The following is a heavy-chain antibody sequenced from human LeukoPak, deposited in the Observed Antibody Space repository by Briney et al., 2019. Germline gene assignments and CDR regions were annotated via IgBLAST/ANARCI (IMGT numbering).Heavy chain of an antibody. CDR3: AREGSRIQPGGYYFDY. CDR1: GFTFSSYA. D-gene: IGHD5-18*01. V-gene: IGHV3-30-3*01. J-gene: IGHJ4*02. CDR2: ISYDGSNK. Sequence: PGGSLRLSCAASGFTFSSYAMHWVRQAPGKGLEWVAVISYDGSNKYYADSVKGRFTISRDNSKNTLYLQMNSLRAEDTAVYYCAREGSRIQPGGYYFDYWGQGTLVTVSS.